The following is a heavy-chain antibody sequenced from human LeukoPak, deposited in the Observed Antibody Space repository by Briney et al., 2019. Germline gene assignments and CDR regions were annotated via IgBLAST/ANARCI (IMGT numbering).Heavy chain of an antibody. D-gene: IGHD2-2*01. CDR3: ARGPSYPSSTYYYYSGMDV. J-gene: IGHJ6*02. CDR2: IYDSGST. V-gene: IGHV4-59*01. CDR1: RGSISSYH. Sequence: SETLSLTCTVSRGSISSYHWSWIRQPPGKGLDWIGYIYDSGSTSYNPSLKSRVTISLDTSKNQFSLKLSSVTAADTAVYYCARGPSYPSSTYYYYSGMDVWGQGTTVTVSS.